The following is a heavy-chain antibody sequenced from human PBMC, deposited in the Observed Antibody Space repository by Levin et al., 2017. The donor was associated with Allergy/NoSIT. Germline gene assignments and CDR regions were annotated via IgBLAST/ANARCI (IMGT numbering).Heavy chain of an antibody. V-gene: IGHV4-59*03. CDR1: GDSISSYY. CDR3: KGGRGWLPDC. CDR2: IYDSGST. Sequence: SETLSLTCTVSGDSISSYYWNWIRQSPGKGLEWIGYIYDSGSTNYNPSPKSRVTILVDTSTNQFSLKLSSVTAADTAVYYCKGGRGWLPDCWGQGTLVTVSS. D-gene: IGHD5-12*01. J-gene: IGHJ4*02.